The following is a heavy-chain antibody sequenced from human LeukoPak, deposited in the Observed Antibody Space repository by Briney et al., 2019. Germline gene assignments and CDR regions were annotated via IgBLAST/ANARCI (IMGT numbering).Heavy chain of an antibody. CDR1: GFTFNNYW. D-gene: IGHD3-16*01. CDR3: ARGSYGYSQLWLYYFDY. J-gene: IGHJ4*02. V-gene: IGHV3-7*03. Sequence: GGSLRLSCTASGFTFNNYWITWVRQAPGKGLEWVANIMQDGSEQYYVDSVRGRFTISRDNAKNSLYLEMYSLRPEDTAVYYCARGSYGYSQLWLYYFDYWGQGTLVTVSS. CDR2: IMQDGSEQ.